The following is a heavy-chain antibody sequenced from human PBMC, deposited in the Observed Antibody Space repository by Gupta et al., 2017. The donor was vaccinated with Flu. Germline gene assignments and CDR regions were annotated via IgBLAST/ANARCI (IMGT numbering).Heavy chain of an antibody. CDR3: TAVAGSGHSSPNWENY. V-gene: IGHV1-69*06. D-gene: IGHD2-2*01. Sequence: QVQLVQSGAEVKKPGSSVKVHCKASGGTLRNYAITWVRQAPGQGPEWVGTIIPMFDRTNDALKFQGRVTILADKSTSTGYMELSGLRYEDTAVYFCTAVAGSGHSSPNWENYWGQGTLVTVSS. J-gene: IGHJ4*02. CDR2: IIPMFDRT. CDR1: GGTLRNYA.